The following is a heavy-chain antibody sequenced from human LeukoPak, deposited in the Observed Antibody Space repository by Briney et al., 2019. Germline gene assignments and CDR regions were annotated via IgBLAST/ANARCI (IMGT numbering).Heavy chain of an antibody. CDR3: ASSHRGGSFYFDY. V-gene: IGHV4-39*02. Sequence: SETLSLTCSVSGGSISSSSYYWGWIRQPPGTGLEWIVSIYYSGSSYSNPSLKSRVTISVDTSKNHFSLNLSSVTAADTAVYYCASSHRGGSFYFDYWGQGTLVTVSS. D-gene: IGHD1-26*01. CDR2: IYYSGSS. CDR1: GGSISSSSYY. J-gene: IGHJ4*02.